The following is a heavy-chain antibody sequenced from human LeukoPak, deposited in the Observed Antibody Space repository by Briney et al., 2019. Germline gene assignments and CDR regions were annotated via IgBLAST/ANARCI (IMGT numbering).Heavy chain of an antibody. V-gene: IGHV4-59*12. Sequence: SETLSLTCTVSGGSISSYYWSWIRQPPGKGLEWIGYIYYSGSTNYNPSLKSRVTISVDTSKNQFSLKLSSVTAADTAVYYCARDTIAARGVNWFDPWGQGTLVTVSS. CDR1: GGSISSYY. D-gene: IGHD6-13*01. J-gene: IGHJ5*02. CDR2: IYYSGST. CDR3: ARDTIAARGVNWFDP.